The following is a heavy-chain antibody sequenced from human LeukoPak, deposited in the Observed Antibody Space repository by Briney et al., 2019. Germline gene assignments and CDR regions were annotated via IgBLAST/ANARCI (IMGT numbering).Heavy chain of an antibody. CDR2: IYHSGST. J-gene: IGHJ4*02. CDR3: ARRSTLLSTVTMGFHY. V-gene: IGHV4-34*01. CDR1: GGSFSGYY. Sequence: PSETLSLTCAVYGGSFSGYYWSWIRQPPGKGLEWIGSIYHSGSTYYNPSLKSRVTVSLDKSKNQFSLRLSSVTAADTAVYYCARRSTLLSTVTMGFHYWGQGILVTVSP. D-gene: IGHD4-17*01.